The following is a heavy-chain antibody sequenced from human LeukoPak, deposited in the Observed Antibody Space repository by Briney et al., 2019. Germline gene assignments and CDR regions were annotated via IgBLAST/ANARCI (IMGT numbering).Heavy chain of an antibody. J-gene: IGHJ6*03. CDR3: ALGRTSLLRSYYYYMDV. Sequence: SETLSLTCTVSGGSISSSSYYWGWIRQPPGKGLGWIGSIYYSGSTYYNPSLKSRVTISVDTSKNQFSLKLSSVTAADTAVYYCALGRTSLLRSYYYYMDVWGQGTTVTVSS. D-gene: IGHD2-2*01. CDR1: GGSISSSSYY. CDR2: IYYSGST. V-gene: IGHV4-39*01.